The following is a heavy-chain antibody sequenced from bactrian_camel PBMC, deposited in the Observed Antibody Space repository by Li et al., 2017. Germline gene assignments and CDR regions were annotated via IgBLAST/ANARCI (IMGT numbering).Heavy chain of an antibody. Sequence: VQLVESGGGSVQAGGSLRLSSTAPEYTYRSNCMGWFRQAPGKGLEWVSAINSGGDSTYYADSVKGRFTISRDNAKNTAYLQLNNLKTEDTAMYYCAAGSILPFGGGRDWFGGCHFYDWGHGTQVTVS. J-gene: IGHJ4*01. V-gene: IGHV3S40*01. CDR2: INSGGDST. CDR3: AAGSILPFGGGRDWFGGCHFYD. D-gene: IGHD3*01. CDR1: EYTYRSNC.